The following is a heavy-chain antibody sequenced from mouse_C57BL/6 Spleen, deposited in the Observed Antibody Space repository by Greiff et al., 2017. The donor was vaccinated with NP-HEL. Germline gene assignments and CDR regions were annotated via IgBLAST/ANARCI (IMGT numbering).Heavy chain of an antibody. CDR1: GFTFSDYG. V-gene: IGHV5-17*01. J-gene: IGHJ3*01. Sequence: EVQRVESGGGLVKPGGSLTLSCAASGFTFSDYGMHWVRQAPEKGLEWVAYISSGSSTIYYVDTVKGRFTISRDNAKNTLFLQMTSLRSEDTAMYYCAKPHYYGSSWFAYWGQGTLVTVSA. D-gene: IGHD1-1*01. CDR3: AKPHYYGSSWFAY. CDR2: ISSGSSTI.